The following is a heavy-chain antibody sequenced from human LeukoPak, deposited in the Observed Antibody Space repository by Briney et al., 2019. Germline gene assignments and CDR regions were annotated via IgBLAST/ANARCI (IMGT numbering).Heavy chain of an antibody. J-gene: IGHJ5*02. D-gene: IGHD4-23*01. CDR2: ISGSGGST. CDR1: EFIFSIFA. CDR3: ANGGRFGGTSWFDP. V-gene: IGHV3-23*01. Sequence: GGSLRLSCAASEFIFSIFAMTWVRQAPGKGLEWVSLISGSGGSTAYADSVKGRFTISRDNSKNTLFLQMNSLRVEDTAVYYHANGGRFGGTSWFDPWGQGTLVTVSS.